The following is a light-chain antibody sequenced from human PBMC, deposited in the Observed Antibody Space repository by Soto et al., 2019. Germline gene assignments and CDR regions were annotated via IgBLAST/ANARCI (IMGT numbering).Light chain of an antibody. CDR1: RSDVGGYEY. CDR2: EVF. CDR3: SSYRSGNTYV. Sequence: QSVLTQPAYVSGSPGQSITISCTGTRSDVGGYEYVSWYQQHPGKAPKLIIYEVFDRPAAVSRRFSGSKSGNTASLTISGLQADDEADYHCSSYRSGNTYVFGTGTKLTVL. J-gene: IGLJ1*01. V-gene: IGLV2-14*01.